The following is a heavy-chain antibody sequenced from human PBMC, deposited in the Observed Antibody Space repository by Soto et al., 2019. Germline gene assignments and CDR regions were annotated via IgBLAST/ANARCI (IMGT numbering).Heavy chain of an antibody. V-gene: IGHV4-59*08. J-gene: IGHJ4*02. CDR3: ARQQTSTVVSYFFDY. CDR2: IYYSGST. D-gene: IGHD2-15*01. Sequence: SETLSLTCTVSGGSISSYYWSWIRQPPGKGLEWIGYIYYSGSTNYIPSLKSRVTISVDTSKNQFSLKLSSVTAADTAVYYCARQQTSTVVSYFFDYWGQGTLVTVSS. CDR1: GGSISSYY.